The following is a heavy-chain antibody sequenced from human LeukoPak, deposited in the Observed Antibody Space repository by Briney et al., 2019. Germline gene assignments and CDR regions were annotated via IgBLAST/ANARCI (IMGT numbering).Heavy chain of an antibody. D-gene: IGHD6-13*01. Sequence: SETLSLPCGVSGGSLRSSSYYGRWIRQPPGKGLEWIWSIYYSGRTYYNPSLKSRVTISVDTYQSQFSLKLSSVAAADTAVYYCARTRGIAAAGSPPGYFDYWGQGTLVTVSS. J-gene: IGHJ4*02. V-gene: IGHV4-39*07. CDR3: ARTRGIAAAGSPPGYFDY. CDR2: IYYSGRT. CDR1: GGSLRSSSYY.